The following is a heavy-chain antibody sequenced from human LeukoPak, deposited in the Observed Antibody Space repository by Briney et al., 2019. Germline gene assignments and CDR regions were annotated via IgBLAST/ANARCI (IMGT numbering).Heavy chain of an antibody. D-gene: IGHD4-4*01. Sequence: SETLSLTCTVSGGSISSYYWSWIRQPPGKGLGWIGYIYYSGSTNYNPSLKSRVTISVDTSKNQFSLKLSSVTAADTAVYYCAREGHYSDYYYGMDVWGQGTTVTVSS. CDR2: IYYSGST. CDR3: AREGHYSDYYYGMDV. V-gene: IGHV4-59*01. J-gene: IGHJ6*02. CDR1: GGSISSYY.